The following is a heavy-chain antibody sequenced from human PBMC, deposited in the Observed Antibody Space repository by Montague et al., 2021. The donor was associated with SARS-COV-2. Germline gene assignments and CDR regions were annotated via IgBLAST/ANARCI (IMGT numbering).Heavy chain of an antibody. J-gene: IGHJ3*02. D-gene: IGHD1-7*01. CDR1: GDSASRNNPA. CDR2: TYYGSSWNT. CDR3: ARGWNYVFDI. Sequence: CAISGDSASRNNPAWNWIRQSPSRGLEWLGRTYYGSSWNTDYAVSVKSRITISPDTSKNQFSLHLNSVTPEDTAVYYCARGWNYVFDIWSQGTMVTVSS. V-gene: IGHV6-1*01.